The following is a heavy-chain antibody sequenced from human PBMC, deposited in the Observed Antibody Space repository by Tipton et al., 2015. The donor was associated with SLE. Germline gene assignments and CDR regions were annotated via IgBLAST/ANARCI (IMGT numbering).Heavy chain of an antibody. D-gene: IGHD5-12*01. V-gene: IGHV3-15*01. CDR3: IPRGYSGH. Sequence: SLRLSCTVSGFTFTNAWMSWVRQAPGKGLEWVGRIKSKADGGTTDYVAPVKGRFTMSRDDSKNTLYLQMNSLKTEDTAVYYCIPRGYSGHWGQGTLVTVSS. J-gene: IGHJ4*02. CDR2: IKSKADGGTT. CDR1: GFTFTNAW.